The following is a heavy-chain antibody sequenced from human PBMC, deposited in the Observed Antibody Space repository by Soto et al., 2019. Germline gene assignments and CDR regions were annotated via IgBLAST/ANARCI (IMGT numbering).Heavy chain of an antibody. CDR1: GFTFSSYS. V-gene: IGHV3-21*01. D-gene: IGHD3-10*01. Sequence: EVQLVESGGGLVKPGGSLRLSCAASGFTFSSYSMNWVRQAPGKGLEWVSSISSSSSYIYYADSEKGRFTISRDNAKNSLYLQMNSLRAEDTAVYYCARDGGAGSYLYYYYGMDVWGQGTTVTVSS. CDR3: ARDGGAGSYLYYYYGMDV. J-gene: IGHJ6*02. CDR2: ISSSSSYI.